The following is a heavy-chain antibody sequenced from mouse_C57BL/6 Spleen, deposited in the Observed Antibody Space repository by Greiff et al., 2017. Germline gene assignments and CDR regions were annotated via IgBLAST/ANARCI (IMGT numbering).Heavy chain of an antibody. V-gene: IGHV1-52*01. CDR3: AIYDYDVLFDD. CDR1: GYTFTSYW. Sequence: VQLQQPGAELVRPGSSVKLSCKASGYTFTSYWMPWVKQRPIQGLEWIGNIDPSDSETHYNQKFKDKATLTVDKSSSTAYMQLSSLTSEDSAVYYCAIYDYDVLFDDWGQGTTLTVSS. D-gene: IGHD2-4*01. J-gene: IGHJ2*01. CDR2: IDPSDSET.